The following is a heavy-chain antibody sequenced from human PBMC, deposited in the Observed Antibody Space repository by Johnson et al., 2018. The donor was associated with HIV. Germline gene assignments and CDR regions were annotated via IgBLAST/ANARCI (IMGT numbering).Heavy chain of an antibody. D-gene: IGHD4-17*01. CDR3: AKVDDYGDWGGAFDI. Sequence: VQLVESGGGVVQPGRSLRLSCAASGFTVSSNYMSWVRQAPGKGLEWVSAISGSGGSTYYADSVKGRFTISRDNSKNTLYLQMNSLRAEDTSVYYCAKVDDYGDWGGAFDIWGQGTMVTVSS. CDR2: ISGSGGST. J-gene: IGHJ3*02. CDR1: GFTVSSNY. V-gene: IGHV3-23*04.